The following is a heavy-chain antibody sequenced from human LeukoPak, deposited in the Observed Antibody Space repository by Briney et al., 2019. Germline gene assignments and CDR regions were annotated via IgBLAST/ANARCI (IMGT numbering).Heavy chain of an antibody. Sequence: ASVKVSCKASGYTFTSYYMHWVRQAPGQGLEWMGIINPSGGSTTYAQKFQGRVTLTRDMSTSTDYLELSSLRSEDTAVYYCARDRLRYFDWKGDVHWFDPWGQGTLVTVSS. CDR1: GYTFTSYY. V-gene: IGHV1-46*01. CDR3: ARDRLRYFDWKGDVHWFDP. CDR2: INPSGGST. J-gene: IGHJ5*02. D-gene: IGHD3-9*01.